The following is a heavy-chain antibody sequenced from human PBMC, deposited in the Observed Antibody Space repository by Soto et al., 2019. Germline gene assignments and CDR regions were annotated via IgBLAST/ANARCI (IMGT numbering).Heavy chain of an antibody. Sequence: TSETLSLTCTVSGGSISSGGYYWSWIRQHPGKGLEWIGYIYYSGSTYYNPSLKSRVTISVDTSKNQFSLKLSSVTAADTAVYYCARVRVRGVYPFDPWGQGTLVTVSS. CDR1: GGSISSGGYY. D-gene: IGHD3-10*01. CDR2: IYYSGST. CDR3: ARVRVRGVYPFDP. V-gene: IGHV4-31*03. J-gene: IGHJ5*02.